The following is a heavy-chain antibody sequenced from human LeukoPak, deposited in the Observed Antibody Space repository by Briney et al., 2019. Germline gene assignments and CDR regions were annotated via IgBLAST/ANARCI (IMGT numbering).Heavy chain of an antibody. J-gene: IGHJ4*02. CDR3: ARGVNKGYYYGSSGYYSKPTFDY. V-gene: IGHV4-34*01. Sequence: SETLSLTCAVYGGSFSGYYWSWIRQPPGKGLEWIGEINHSGSTNYNPSLKSRVTISVDTSKNQFSLKLSSVTAADTAVYYCARGVNKGYYYGSSGYYSKPTFDYWGQGTLVTVSS. D-gene: IGHD3-22*01. CDR1: GGSFSGYY. CDR2: INHSGST.